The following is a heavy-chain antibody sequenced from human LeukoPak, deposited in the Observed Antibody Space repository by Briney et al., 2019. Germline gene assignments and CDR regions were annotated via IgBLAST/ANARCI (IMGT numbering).Heavy chain of an antibody. J-gene: IGHJ4*02. D-gene: IGHD1/OR15-1a*01. CDR3: VWNSTWNKRFYLGQ. Sequence: GGSLRLSCAASGFTFNVAWMSWVRQTPGKGLQWVARSAATPDGPITEYATPVRGRFTISRDDSRNMVYLQMRSLRTDDTAIYYCVWNSTWNKRFYLGQWGQGTLVTVSS. V-gene: IGHV3-15*04. CDR2: SAATPDGPIT. CDR1: GFTFNVAW.